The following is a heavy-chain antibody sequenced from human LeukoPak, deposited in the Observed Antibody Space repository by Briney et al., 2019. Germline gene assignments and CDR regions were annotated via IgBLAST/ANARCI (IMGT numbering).Heavy chain of an antibody. D-gene: IGHD6-19*01. Sequence: SETLSLTCTVSGYSISSGYYWGWIRQPPGKGLEWIGSIYHSGSTYYNPSLKSRVTISVDTSKNQFSLKLSSVTAADTAVYYCARLPRIAVAAPTAYWGQGTLVTVSS. CDR2: IYHSGST. V-gene: IGHV4-38-2*02. CDR3: ARLPRIAVAAPTAY. CDR1: GYSISSGYY. J-gene: IGHJ4*02.